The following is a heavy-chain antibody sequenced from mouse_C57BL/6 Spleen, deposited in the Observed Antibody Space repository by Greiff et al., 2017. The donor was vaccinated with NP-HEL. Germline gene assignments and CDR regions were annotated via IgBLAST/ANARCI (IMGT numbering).Heavy chain of an antibody. CDR3: ARGNPPLITTVVAPMDY. Sequence: EVNLVESGGGLVKPGGSLKLSCAASGFTFSSYAMSWVRQTPEKRLEWVATISDGGSYTYYPDNVKGRFTISRDNAKNNLYLQMSHLKSEDTAMYYCARGNPPLITTVVAPMDYWGQGTSVTVSS. D-gene: IGHD1-1*01. CDR2: ISDGGSYT. J-gene: IGHJ4*01. V-gene: IGHV5-4*03. CDR1: GFTFSSYA.